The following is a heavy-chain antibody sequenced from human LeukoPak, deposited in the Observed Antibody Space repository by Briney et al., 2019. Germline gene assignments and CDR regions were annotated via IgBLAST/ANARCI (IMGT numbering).Heavy chain of an antibody. V-gene: IGHV1-46*01. Sequence: ASVKVSCKASGYTFTSYYMHWVRQAPGQGLEWMGIINPSGGSTSYAQKFQGRVTMTRDTSTSTVYMELRSLRSDDTAVYYCARGSPLAVAGTESNYWGQGTLVTVSS. CDR3: ARGSPLAVAGTESNY. J-gene: IGHJ4*02. D-gene: IGHD6-19*01. CDR1: GYTFTSYY. CDR2: INPSGGST.